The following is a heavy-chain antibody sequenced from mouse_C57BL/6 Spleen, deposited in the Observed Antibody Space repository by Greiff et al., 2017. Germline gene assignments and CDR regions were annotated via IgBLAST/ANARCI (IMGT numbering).Heavy chain of an antibody. J-gene: IGHJ2*01. Sequence: EVQLQESGPGLVKPSQSLSLTCSVTGYSITSGYYWNWIRQFPGNKLEWMGYISYDGSNNYNPSLKNRISITRDTSKNQFFLKLNSVTTEDTATYYCARDGGHFDYWGQGTTLTVSS. CDR3: ARDGGHFDY. CDR1: GYSITSGYY. V-gene: IGHV3-6*01. CDR2: ISYDGSN.